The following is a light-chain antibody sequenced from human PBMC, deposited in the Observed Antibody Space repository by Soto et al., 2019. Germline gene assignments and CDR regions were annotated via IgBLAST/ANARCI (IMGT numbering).Light chain of an antibody. CDR3: QQTYTSPFT. CDR2: TAS. Sequence: DIHRTQFPSSLSASVGDRVTITCRASQSISTSLNWYQQKPGKSPNLLIYTASTFQSGVPSRFSGSGSGTNFTLTITSLQPEDFATYYCQQTYTSPFTFGPGTKVDIK. V-gene: IGKV1-39*01. CDR1: QSISTS. J-gene: IGKJ3*01.